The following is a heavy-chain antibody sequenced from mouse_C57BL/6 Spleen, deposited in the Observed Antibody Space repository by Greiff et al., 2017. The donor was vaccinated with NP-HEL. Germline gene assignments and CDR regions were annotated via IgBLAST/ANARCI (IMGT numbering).Heavy chain of an antibody. CDR3: ARPKTPSHYYGRSWYFDV. V-gene: IGHV1-18*01. CDR1: GYTFTDYN. Sequence: EVQLQQSGPELVKPGASVKIPCKASGYTFTDYNMDWVKQSHGKSLEWIGDINPNNGGTIYNQKFKGKATLTVDKSSSTAYMELRSLTSEDTAVYYCARPKTPSHYYGRSWYFDVWGTGSTVTVAS. J-gene: IGHJ1*03. CDR2: INPNNGGT. D-gene: IGHD1-1*01.